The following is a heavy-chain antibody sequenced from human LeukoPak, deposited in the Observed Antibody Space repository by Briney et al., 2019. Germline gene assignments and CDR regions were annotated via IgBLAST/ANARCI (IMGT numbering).Heavy chain of an antibody. J-gene: IGHJ4*02. CDR1: GFTFSSYA. Sequence: PGGSLRLSCSASGFTFSSYAMTWVRQAPGKGLEWVSAISASGGLPYYADSVKGRFTISRDNFKNTLYLQMNSLRTEDTAVYYCARGGLRSRIDYWGQGTPVTVSS. V-gene: IGHV3-23*01. D-gene: IGHD4-17*01. CDR3: ARGGLRSRIDY. CDR2: ISASGGLP.